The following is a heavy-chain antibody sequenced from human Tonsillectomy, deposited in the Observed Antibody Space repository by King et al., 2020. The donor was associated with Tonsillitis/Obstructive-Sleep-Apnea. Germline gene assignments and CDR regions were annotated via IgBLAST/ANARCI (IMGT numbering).Heavy chain of an antibody. D-gene: IGHD1-26*01. V-gene: IGHV3-30*03. CDR1: GFTFMSDG. CDR2: IADDGRNQ. CDR3: ARQKSGSALDY. J-gene: IGHJ4*02. Sequence: GGGGGRPGRSLRLACAASGFTFMSDGMHWVRQAPGKGLEGVAVIADDGRNQYYANSVKGRFTISRDNAKKTLYLQMNSLRAEDTALSDCARQKSGSALDYWGQGTLVTVSS.